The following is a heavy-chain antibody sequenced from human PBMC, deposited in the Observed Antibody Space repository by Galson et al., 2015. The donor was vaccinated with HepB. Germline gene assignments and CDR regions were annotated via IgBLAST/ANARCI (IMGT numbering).Heavy chain of an antibody. CDR2: ISSSNSTI. CDR3: ARDRVSYGYFDY. CDR1: GFTFSSYS. J-gene: IGHJ4*02. Sequence: SLRLSCAASGFTFSSYSMNWVRQAPGKGLEWVSYISSSNSTIYYADSVKGRFTISRDNAKNSLYLQMNSLRDEDTAVYYCARDRVSYGYFDYWGQGTLVTVSS. V-gene: IGHV3-48*02. D-gene: IGHD1-26*01.